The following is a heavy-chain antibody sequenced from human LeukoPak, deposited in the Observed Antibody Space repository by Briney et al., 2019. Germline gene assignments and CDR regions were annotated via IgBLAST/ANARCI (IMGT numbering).Heavy chain of an antibody. CDR2: IYHSGST. Sequence: SETLSLTCTVSGYSISSGYFWGWIRQPPGKGLEWIGSIYHSGSTYYNPSLKSRVTISVDTSKNQFSLKLSSVTAADTAVYYCARGTYYYDSSGRLGYWGQGTLVTVSS. J-gene: IGHJ4*02. CDR1: GYSISSGYF. D-gene: IGHD3-22*01. V-gene: IGHV4-38-2*02. CDR3: ARGTYYYDSSGRLGY.